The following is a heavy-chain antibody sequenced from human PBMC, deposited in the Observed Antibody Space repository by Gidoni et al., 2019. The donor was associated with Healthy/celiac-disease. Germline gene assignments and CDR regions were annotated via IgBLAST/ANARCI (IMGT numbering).Heavy chain of an antibody. CDR3: ARASSGSYFRAYYYMDV. D-gene: IGHD1-26*01. J-gene: IGHJ6*03. CDR1: GFPFSDHS. V-gene: IGHV3-72*01. CDR2: TRNKANSYTT. Sequence: EVQLVESGGGLVQPGGSLRLSCSDSGFPFSDHSLDWVRQAPGKGVEWVGRTRNKANSYTTEYAASVKGRFTISRDDSKNSLYLQMNSLKTEDTAVYYCARASSGSYFRAYYYMDVWGKGTTVTVSS.